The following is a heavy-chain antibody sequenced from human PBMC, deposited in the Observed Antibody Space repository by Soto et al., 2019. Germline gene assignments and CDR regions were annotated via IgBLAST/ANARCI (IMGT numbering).Heavy chain of an antibody. D-gene: IGHD1-26*01. CDR3: GRGRSGQIVVFY. CDR2: IGPESGAT. J-gene: IGHJ4*02. CDR1: GYTFTGHY. V-gene: IGHV1-2*02. Sequence: ASVKVSCKASGYTFTGHYIHWVRQAPEQGPEWMGEIGPESGATRYAQRFQGRVTMTRDMSITTVYMELNNLSPDDTTVYYCGRGRSGQIVVFYWGQGTPVTVSS.